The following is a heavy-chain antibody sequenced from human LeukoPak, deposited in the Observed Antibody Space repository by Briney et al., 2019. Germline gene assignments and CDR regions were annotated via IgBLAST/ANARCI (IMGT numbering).Heavy chain of an antibody. CDR2: ISAYNGNT. D-gene: IGHD2-2*01. CDR1: GYTFTSYG. J-gene: IGHJ6*03. Sequence: ASVKVSCKASGYTFTSYGISWVRQAPGQGLEWMGWISAYNGNTNYAQKLQGRVTMTTDTSTSTAYMELRSLRPDDTAVYYCARDGDPGYCSSTSCPSAKHYYYYMDVWGKGTTVTVSS. V-gene: IGHV1-18*01. CDR3: ARDGDPGYCSSTSCPSAKHYYYYMDV.